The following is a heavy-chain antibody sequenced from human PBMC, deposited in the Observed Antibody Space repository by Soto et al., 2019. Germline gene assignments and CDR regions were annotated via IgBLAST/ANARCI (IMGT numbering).Heavy chain of an antibody. V-gene: IGHV2-5*02. CDR1: GFSLSTSGVR. J-gene: IGHJ4*02. CDR2: IYWDDDK. Sequence: SGPTLVNPTQTLTLTCTFSGFSLSTSGVRVGWIRQPPGKALEWLALIYWDDDKRYSPSLKSRLTITKDTSKNQVVLTMTNMDPVDTATYYCAHSRWVYCSTTRCPYYFDYWGQGTLVTVSS. CDR3: AHSRWVYCSTTRCPYYFDY. D-gene: IGHD2-2*01.